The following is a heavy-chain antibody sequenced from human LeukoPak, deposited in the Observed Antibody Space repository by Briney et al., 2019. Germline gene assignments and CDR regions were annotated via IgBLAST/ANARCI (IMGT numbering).Heavy chain of an antibody. CDR1: GYIFYTYG. Sequence: GASVKVSCKPSGYIFYTYGYSLLRQAPGQGLEWMGCISGYNGNTNYAQKLQGRVTMTTDTSTSTAYMELRSLRSDDTAVFYYATRLNVELLFHCWGQGTLVTVSS. J-gene: IGHJ4*02. V-gene: IGHV1-18*01. D-gene: IGHD3-10*01. CDR2: ISGYNGNT. CDR3: ATRLNVELLFHC.